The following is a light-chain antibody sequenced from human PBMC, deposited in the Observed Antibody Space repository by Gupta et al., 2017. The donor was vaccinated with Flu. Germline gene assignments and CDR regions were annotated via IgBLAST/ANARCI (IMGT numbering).Light chain of an antibody. Sequence: LTNSCSGSSSNIGSNTVNWYQQPPRTAPKLLIYTNNQRHSGVPDRFSGSKSDTSASLAISGLQAEDEADYYCASWDDSLNGGVFGGGTKLTVL. CDR3: ASWDDSLNGGV. J-gene: IGLJ3*02. CDR2: TNN. CDR1: SSNIGSNT. V-gene: IGLV1-44*01.